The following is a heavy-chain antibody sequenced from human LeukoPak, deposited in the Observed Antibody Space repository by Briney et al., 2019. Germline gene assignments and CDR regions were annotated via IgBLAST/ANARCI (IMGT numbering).Heavy chain of an antibody. CDR1: GFTFSSYA. CDR3: ARGGPYAPHDY. CDR2: ISYDGSNK. V-gene: IGHV3-30-3*01. D-gene: IGHD2-2*01. J-gene: IGHJ4*02. Sequence: GGSLRLSCAASGFTFSSYAMHWVRQAPGKGLEWVAVISYDGSNKYYADSVKGRFTISRDNSKNTLYLQMNSLKTEDTAVYYCARGGPYAPHDYWGQGTLVTVSS.